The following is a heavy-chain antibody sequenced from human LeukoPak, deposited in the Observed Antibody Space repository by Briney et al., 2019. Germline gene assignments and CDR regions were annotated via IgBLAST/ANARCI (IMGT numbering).Heavy chain of an antibody. CDR2: ISYDGGIK. V-gene: IGHV3-30*01. CDR3: AREAAVRGHAGSTSGLDY. CDR1: GFAFGDFS. J-gene: IGHJ4*02. Sequence: PGRSLRLSSSVAGFAFGDFSAQWVRQAPGKGLEWVALISYDGGIKYYGDSVKGRFTISRDNSKNTLYLQMNSLRAEDTAVYYCAREAAVRGHAGSTSGLDYWGQGSLVIVSS. D-gene: IGHD6-25*01.